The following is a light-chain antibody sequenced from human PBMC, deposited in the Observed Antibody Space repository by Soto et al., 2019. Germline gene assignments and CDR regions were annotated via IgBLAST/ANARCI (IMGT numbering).Light chain of an antibody. CDR2: DAF. CDR1: QSVSTSY. CDR3: QQCKT. J-gene: IGKJ1*01. Sequence: EIVLTQSPGTLSLSPGERATLSCRASQSVSTSYVAWYQQKFGQAPRLLIYDAFSRATGIPDRFGASGSGTDFTLTISRLEPEDFAVYYCQQCKTFGQGTKVDIK. V-gene: IGKV3-20*01.